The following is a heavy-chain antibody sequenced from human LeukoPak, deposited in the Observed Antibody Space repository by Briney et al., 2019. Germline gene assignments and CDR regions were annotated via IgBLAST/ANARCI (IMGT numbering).Heavy chain of an antibody. V-gene: IGHV4-30-2*01. Sequence: SEILSLTCTVSGGSSSSGGDYWSWIRQPPGKGLEWIGYIYHSGSTYYNPSLKSRVTISVDRSKNQFSLKLGSVTAADTAVYYCARVRCSGGTCYLPYWGQGTLVTVSS. J-gene: IGHJ4*02. CDR1: GGSSSSGGDY. CDR2: IYHSGST. CDR3: ARVRCSGGTCYLPY. D-gene: IGHD2-15*01.